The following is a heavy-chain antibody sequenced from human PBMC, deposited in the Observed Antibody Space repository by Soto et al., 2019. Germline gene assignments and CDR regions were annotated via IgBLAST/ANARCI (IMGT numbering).Heavy chain of an antibody. V-gene: IGHV1-69*13. CDR3: ARAGSEDYSNYNWFDP. J-gene: IGHJ5*02. CDR2: IIPIFGTA. Sequence: SVKVSCKASGGTFSSYSISWVRQAPGQGLEWMGGIIPIFGTANYAQKFQGRVTITADESTSTAYMELSSLRSEDTAVYYCARAGSEDYSNYNWFDPWGQGTLVTVSS. CDR1: GGTFSSYS. D-gene: IGHD4-4*01.